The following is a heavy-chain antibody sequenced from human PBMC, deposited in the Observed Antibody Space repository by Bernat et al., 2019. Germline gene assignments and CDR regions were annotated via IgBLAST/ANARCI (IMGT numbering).Heavy chain of an antibody. CDR2: IKQDGSEK. V-gene: IGHV3-7*03. D-gene: IGHD3-3*01. J-gene: IGHJ3*02. CDR1: GFTFSSYW. CDR3: AKDAGPYYDSATGAFDI. Sequence: EEQLVESGGGLVQPGGSLRLSCIASGFTFSSYWMSWVRRAPGKGLEWVANIKQDGSEKYYGDSVKGRFTISRDKAKNSLYLQMNSLRAEDTAVYYCAKDAGPYYDSATGAFDIWGQGTMVTVSS.